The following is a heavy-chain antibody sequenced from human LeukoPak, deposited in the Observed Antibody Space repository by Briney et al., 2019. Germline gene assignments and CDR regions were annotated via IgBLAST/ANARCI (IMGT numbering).Heavy chain of an antibody. CDR2: IVFSHRST. CDR1: GFTFSSYA. Sequence: GGSLRLSCAASGFTFSSYAMSWVRRAPGKGLEWVSTIVFSHRSTYYADSVKGRFTISRDNSNNTLYLQMNSLRAEDTAVYFCAKDHQLPDYYFDYWGQGTVVTVSS. CDR3: AKDHQLPDYYFDY. J-gene: IGHJ4*02. D-gene: IGHD2-2*01. V-gene: IGHV3-23*01.